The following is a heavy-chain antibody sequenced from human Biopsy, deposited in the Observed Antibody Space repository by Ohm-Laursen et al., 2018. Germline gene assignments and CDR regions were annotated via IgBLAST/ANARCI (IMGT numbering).Heavy chain of an antibody. D-gene: IGHD5/OR15-5a*01. V-gene: IGHV1-46*01. Sequence: ASVKVSCKASGYTFTTYYIHWVRQAPGQGLEWMGIINPGGNSTAYTQNFQGRVTMTWDTSTTTVYMEVRGLRSDDTAVYYCARVTLPLYLDYWGQGTRVSVSS. CDR3: ARVTLPLYLDY. CDR2: INPGGNST. J-gene: IGHJ4*02. CDR1: GYTFTTYY.